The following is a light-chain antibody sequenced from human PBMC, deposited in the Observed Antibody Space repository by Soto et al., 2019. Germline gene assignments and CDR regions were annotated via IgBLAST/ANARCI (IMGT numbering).Light chain of an antibody. J-gene: IGKJ4*01. Sequence: EIVMTQSPATLSVSPGETATLTCRASQSVSSNLAWYQQKPGQAPSLLIYGASTRATGTPARFSGSGSGTEFTLTISSLQSEDFAVYYCQQYIRWPLTFGGGTKVDI. V-gene: IGKV3-15*01. CDR2: GAS. CDR3: QQYIRWPLT. CDR1: QSVSSN.